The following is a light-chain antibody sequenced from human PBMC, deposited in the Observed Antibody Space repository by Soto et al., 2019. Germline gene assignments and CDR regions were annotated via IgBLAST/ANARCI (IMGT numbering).Light chain of an antibody. CDR3: PKYNSAPFT. Sequence: DIQMTQSPSSLSASVGDRVTITCRASQGISNHLAWYQQKPGKVPKLLIYAASTLQSGVPSRFSGSGSGAEFTLTISSRQPEDVTTYYCPKYNSAPFTFGPGTKVDI. J-gene: IGKJ3*01. V-gene: IGKV1-27*01. CDR1: QGISNH. CDR2: AAS.